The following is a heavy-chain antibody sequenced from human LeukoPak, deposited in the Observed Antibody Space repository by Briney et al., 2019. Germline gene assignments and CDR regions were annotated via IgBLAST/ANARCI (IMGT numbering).Heavy chain of an antibody. Sequence: PGWSQRLSGAAAGCTFSSYWLHCVCEAPGKGLVWVSRINSDGGSTSYAVSVKGRFTISRDNAKSPLYLQMNSVRAEDTAVYYCAAMVVTVEVFDNWGQGTLVTVSS. CDR3: AAMVVTVEVFDN. CDR1: GCTFSSYW. D-gene: IGHD2-21*02. V-gene: IGHV3-74*01. J-gene: IGHJ4*02. CDR2: INSDGGST.